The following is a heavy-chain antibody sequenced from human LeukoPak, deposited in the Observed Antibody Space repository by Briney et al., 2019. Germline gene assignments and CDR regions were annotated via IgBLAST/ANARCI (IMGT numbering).Heavy chain of an antibody. CDR2: ISGSGDNT. Sequence: PGGSLRLSCAASGFTFSSYAISWVRQAPGNGLEWVSGISGSGDNTYYADSVNGRFTISRDNSKNTLYLQMNSLSAEDTAVYSCAKFPAAAPGDWGQGTLVTVSS. CDR1: GFTFSSYA. CDR3: AKFPAAAPGD. J-gene: IGHJ4*02. V-gene: IGHV3-23*01. D-gene: IGHD6-13*01.